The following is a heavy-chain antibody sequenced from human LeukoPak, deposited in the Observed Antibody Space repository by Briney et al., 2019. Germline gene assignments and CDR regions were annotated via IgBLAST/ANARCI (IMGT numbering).Heavy chain of an antibody. CDR3: ARGYCSGGSCYGSGEDDAFGI. V-gene: IGHV3-48*03. Sequence: GGSLRLSCAASGFTFSSYEMNWVRQAPGKGLEWVSYISSSGSTIYYADSVKGRFTISRDNAKNSLYLQMNSLRAEDTAVYYCARGYCSGGSCYGSGEDDAFGIWGQGTMVTVSS. CDR1: GFTFSSYE. CDR2: ISSSGSTI. J-gene: IGHJ3*02. D-gene: IGHD2-15*01.